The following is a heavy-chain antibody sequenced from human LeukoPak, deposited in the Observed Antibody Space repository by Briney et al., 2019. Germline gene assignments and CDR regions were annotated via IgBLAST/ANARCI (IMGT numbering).Heavy chain of an antibody. CDR1: GFTFSSYD. J-gene: IGHJ4*02. CDR3: ATLASGYSSPFDY. D-gene: IGHD6-13*01. V-gene: IGHV3-23*01. Sequence: GGSLRLSCAASGFTFSSYDMSWVSQAPGKGLEWVSFIRSDGGSTLYADSVKGRFTISRDNSKNTLYAEMTSLRAEDTAVYYCATLASGYSSPFDYWGQGTLVTVSS. CDR2: IRSDGGST.